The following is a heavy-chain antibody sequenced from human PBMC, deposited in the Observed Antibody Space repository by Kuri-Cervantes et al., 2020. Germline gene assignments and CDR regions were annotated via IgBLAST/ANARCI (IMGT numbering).Heavy chain of an antibody. CDR3: ARDLALRCRPSNGVCYIGSVVDY. D-gene: IGHD2-8*01. CDR1: GYTFSDFY. CDR2: VNGKSGDT. Sequence: ASVKVSCKTSGYTFSDFYIHWVRQAPGRGLEWMGWVNGKSGDTTFAQRFQGRVTMTRDTSISAASMELNRLRSDDTAMYYCARDLALRCRPSNGVCYIGSVVDYWGQGTLVTVSS. V-gene: IGHV1-2*02. J-gene: IGHJ4*02.